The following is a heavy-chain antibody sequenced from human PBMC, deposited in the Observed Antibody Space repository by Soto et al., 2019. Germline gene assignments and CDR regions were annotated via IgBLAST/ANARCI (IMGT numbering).Heavy chain of an antibody. V-gene: IGHV4-31*03. CDR1: GGSISSGGYY. CDR3: AGTGDYGSGSYYNSGFYFDY. D-gene: IGHD3-10*01. J-gene: IGHJ4*02. Sequence: SETLSLTCTVSGGSISSGGYYWSWIRQHPGKGLEWIGYIYYSGSTYYNPSLKSRVTISVDTSKNQFSLKLSSVTAADTAVYYCAGTGDYGSGSYYNSGFYFDYWGQGTLVTVAS. CDR2: IYYSGST.